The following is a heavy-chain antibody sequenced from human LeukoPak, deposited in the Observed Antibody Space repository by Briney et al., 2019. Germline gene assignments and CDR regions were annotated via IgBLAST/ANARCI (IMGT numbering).Heavy chain of an antibody. CDR1: GLTVSRKF. D-gene: IGHD1-26*01. V-gene: IGHV3-53*01. CDR3: GIRNGSYAYYFDC. CDR2: TFNDGTT. Sequence: GESLRLSCAASGLTVSRKFMTWVRQAPGEGLEWGSLTFNDGTTYYAASVRGRFSVSRDNSKNTLYLQMNSLRAEASALYYCGIRNGSYAYYFDCWGQGTLVAVS. J-gene: IGHJ4*02.